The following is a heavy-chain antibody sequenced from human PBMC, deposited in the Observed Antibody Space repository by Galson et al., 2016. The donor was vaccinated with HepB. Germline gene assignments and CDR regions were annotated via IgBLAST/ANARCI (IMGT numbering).Heavy chain of an antibody. V-gene: IGHV4-4*02. CDR2: IYHTGST. J-gene: IGHJ3*02. Sequence: LSLTCAVSGGSITNDKWWHWVRQPPGKGLEWIGEIYHTGSTNRNPSLKSRLTMSVDKSKNQFSLNLDSATAADTAIYYCATSLRLAGTDAFDIWGQGIMVTVSS. CDR1: GGSITNDKW. CDR3: ATSLRLAGTDAFDI. D-gene: IGHD6-19*01.